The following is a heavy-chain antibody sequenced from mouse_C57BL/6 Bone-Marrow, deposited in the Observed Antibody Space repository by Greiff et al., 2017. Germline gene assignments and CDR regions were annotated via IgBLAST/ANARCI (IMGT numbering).Heavy chain of an antibody. V-gene: IGHV1-82*01. CDR1: GYAFSSYW. J-gene: IGHJ1*03. Sequence: QVQLQQSGPELVKPGASVKISCKASGYAFSSYWMNWVKQRPGKGLEWIGRIYPGDGDTNYNGKFKGKATLTTDKSSSTAYMQLSSLTSEDSAVYFCARLEVDGFCGDWYFDVWGTGTTITVSS. CDR2: IYPGDGDT. CDR3: ARLEVDGFCGDWYFDV. D-gene: IGHD1-1*01.